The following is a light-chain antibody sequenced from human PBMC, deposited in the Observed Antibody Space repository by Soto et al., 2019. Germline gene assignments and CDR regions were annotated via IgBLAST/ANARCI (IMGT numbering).Light chain of an antibody. CDR3: QQFDDSVT. CDR1: HSVSRTY. J-gene: IGKJ5*01. Sequence: TQSPVTLSLSPGERATLSCRASHSVSRTYLAWYQQKPGQAPRLLIFGASDRATGTPDRFSGSGSGTDFTLTISRLEPEDSAVYYCQQFDDSVTFGQGTRLEIK. CDR2: GAS. V-gene: IGKV3-20*01.